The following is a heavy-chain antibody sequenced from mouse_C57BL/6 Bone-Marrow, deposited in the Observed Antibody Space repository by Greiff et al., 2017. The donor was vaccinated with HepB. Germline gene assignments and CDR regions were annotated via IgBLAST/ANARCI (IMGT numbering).Heavy chain of an antibody. CDR3: TRDGGSLYYAMDY. V-gene: IGHV5-9-1*02. J-gene: IGHJ4*01. CDR1: GFTFSSYA. Sequence: EVKVEESGEGLVKPGGSLKLSCAASGFTFSSYAMSWVRQTPEKRLEWVAYISSGGDYIYYADTVKGRFTISRDNARNTLYLQMSSLKSEDTAMYYCTRDGGSLYYAMDYWGQGTSVTVSS. CDR2: ISSGGDYI. D-gene: IGHD1-1*02.